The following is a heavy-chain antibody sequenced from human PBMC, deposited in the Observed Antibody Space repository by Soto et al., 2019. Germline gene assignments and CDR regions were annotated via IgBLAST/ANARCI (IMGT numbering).Heavy chain of an antibody. Sequence: GASVKVSCKASGGTFSSYAISWVRQAPGQGLEWMGGIIPIFGTANYAQKFQGRVTITADESTSTAYMELSSLRSEGTAVYYCARRAWSHTYYDTTGFDPWGQGPLVTVPS. CDR2: IIPIFGTA. D-gene: IGHD3-16*01. CDR1: GGTFSSYA. V-gene: IGHV1-69*13. CDR3: ARRAWSHTYYDTTGFDP. J-gene: IGHJ5*02.